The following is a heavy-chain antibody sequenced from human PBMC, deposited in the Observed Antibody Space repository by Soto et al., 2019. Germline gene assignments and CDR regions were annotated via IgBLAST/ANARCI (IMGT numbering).Heavy chain of an antibody. CDR2: ISSSSSTI. Sequence: GGALRLSFAASGLTFSSYSMNWVRQAPGKGLEWVSYISSSSSTIYYADSVKGRFTISRDNAKNSLYLQMNSLRDEDTAVYYCARIWEGAFWSGYYGNYYYGMDVWGQGTTVTVSS. V-gene: IGHV3-48*02. D-gene: IGHD3-3*01. CDR1: GLTFSSYS. J-gene: IGHJ6*02. CDR3: ARIWEGAFWSGYYGNYYYGMDV.